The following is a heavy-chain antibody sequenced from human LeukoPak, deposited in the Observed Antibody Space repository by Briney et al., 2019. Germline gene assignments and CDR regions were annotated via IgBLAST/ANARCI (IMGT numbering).Heavy chain of an antibody. J-gene: IGHJ4*02. CDR3: ARGDGYNDY. V-gene: IGHV3-7*04. CDR2: IKQDGSEK. CDR1: GFTFSSYW. Sequence: PGGSLRLSCAGSGFTFSSYWMSWVRQAPGKGLEWVANIKQDGSEKYYVDSVKGRFTISRDNAKNSLYLQMNSLRAEDTAVYYCARGDGYNDYWGQGTLVTVSS. D-gene: IGHD5-24*01.